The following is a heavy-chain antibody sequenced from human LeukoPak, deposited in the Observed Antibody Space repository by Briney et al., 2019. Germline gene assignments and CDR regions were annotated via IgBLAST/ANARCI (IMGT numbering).Heavy chain of an antibody. Sequence: GGSLRLSCAASGFTFSSYGMHWVRQAPGKGLEWVAIIRHDGSDKSYADSVKGRFTISRDNSENKLYLQINSLRVEDTAVYYCVKDTPTTGYHLDSWGQGTLVTVSS. CDR3: VKDTPTTGYHLDS. CDR2: IRHDGSDK. V-gene: IGHV3-30*02. D-gene: IGHD1-1*01. CDR1: GFTFSSYG. J-gene: IGHJ4*02.